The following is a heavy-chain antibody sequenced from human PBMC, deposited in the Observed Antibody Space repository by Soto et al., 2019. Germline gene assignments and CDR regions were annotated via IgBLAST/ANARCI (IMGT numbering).Heavy chain of an antibody. CDR3: ARWDYGSGSYSVNTDYFDY. CDR2: IYYSGST. Sequence: SETLSLTCTVSGGSISSGGYYWSWIRQHPGKGLEWIGYIYYSGSTYYNPSLKSRVTISVDTSKNQFSLKLSSVTAADTAVYYCARWDYGSGSYSVNTDYFDYWGQGTLVTVSS. CDR1: GGSISSGGYY. J-gene: IGHJ4*02. D-gene: IGHD3-10*01. V-gene: IGHV4-31*03.